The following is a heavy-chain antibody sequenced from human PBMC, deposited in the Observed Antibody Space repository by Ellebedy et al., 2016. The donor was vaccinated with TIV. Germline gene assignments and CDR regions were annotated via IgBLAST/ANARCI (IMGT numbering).Heavy chain of an antibody. CDR2: INPNSGGT. CDR3: ARGGAYQLLLYYGMDV. D-gene: IGHD2-2*01. Sequence: ASVKVSXKASGYTFTSYYMHWVRQAPGQGLEWMGWINPNSGGTNYAQKFQGWVTMTRDTSISTAYMELSRLRSDDTAVYYCARGGAYQLLLYYGMDVWGQGTTVTVSS. J-gene: IGHJ6*02. V-gene: IGHV1-2*04. CDR1: GYTFTSYY.